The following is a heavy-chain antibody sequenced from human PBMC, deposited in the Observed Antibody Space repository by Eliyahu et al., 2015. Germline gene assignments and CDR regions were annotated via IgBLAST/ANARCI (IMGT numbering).Heavy chain of an antibody. Sequence: EVQLLESGGGLVQPGGSLRLYCAASGFXFXSFVMHWVRQAPGKGPGWVSGISGSGGDTYYAGSVKGRFTISRDNSKNSVYLQMSSLRVEDTAIYYCATRNYPPSGHPYYFDKWGQGTLVTVSS. V-gene: IGHV3-23*01. CDR1: GFXFXSFV. CDR3: ATRNYPPSGHPYYFDK. CDR2: ISGSGGDT. J-gene: IGHJ4*02. D-gene: IGHD3-10*01.